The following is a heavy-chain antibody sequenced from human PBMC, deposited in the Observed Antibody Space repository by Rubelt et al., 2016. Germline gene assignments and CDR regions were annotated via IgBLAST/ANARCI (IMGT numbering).Heavy chain of an antibody. CDR3: ARHDLSGYCSSTSCYDY. D-gene: IGHD2-2*01. Sequence: GKGLEWIGSIYYSGSTYYNPSLKSRVTISVDTSKNQFSLKLSSVTAADTAVYYCARHDLSGYCSSTSCYDYWGQGTLVTVSS. CDR2: IYYSGST. J-gene: IGHJ4*02. V-gene: IGHV4-39*01.